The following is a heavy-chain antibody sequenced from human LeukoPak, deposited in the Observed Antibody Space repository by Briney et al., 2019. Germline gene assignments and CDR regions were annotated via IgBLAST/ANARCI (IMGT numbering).Heavy chain of an antibody. CDR1: GFTFSSYS. J-gene: IGHJ6*04. D-gene: IGHD1-14*01. V-gene: IGHV3-48*01. CDR2: ISSSSSTI. CDR3: AKRPPNRA. Sequence: GGSLRLSCAASGFTFSSYSMNWVRQAPGKGLEWVSYISSSSSTIYYADSVKGRFTISRDNAKNTLYLQMNSLRAEDTAVYYCAKRPPNRAWGKGTTVTVSS.